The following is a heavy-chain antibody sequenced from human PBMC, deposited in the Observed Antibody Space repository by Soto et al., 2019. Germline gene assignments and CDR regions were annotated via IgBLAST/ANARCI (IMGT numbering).Heavy chain of an antibody. J-gene: IGHJ5*02. D-gene: IGHD6-6*01. CDR1: GYPFTTYD. CDR2: VSGYNGNA. Sequence: QIQLVQSGPELMKPGASVRVSCKASGYPFTTYDITWVRQAPGQGLEWMGWVSGYNGNAKYAQRLQGRVTMTRETSTSTAYMELRSLTSDDTAIYYCARDSTARLAWFDPWGQGSLAIVSS. CDR3: ARDSTARLAWFDP. V-gene: IGHV1-18*04.